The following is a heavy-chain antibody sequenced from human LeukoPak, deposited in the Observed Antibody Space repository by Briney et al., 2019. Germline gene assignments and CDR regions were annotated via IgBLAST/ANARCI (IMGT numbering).Heavy chain of an antibody. CDR1: GGSVSSYY. J-gene: IGHJ6*03. CDR3: ARSVEGYCSGGSCYSYYYYMDV. CDR2: IYYSGST. V-gene: IGHV4-59*02. Sequence: PSETLSLTCTVSGGSVSSYYWSWIRQPPGKGLEWMGYIYYSGSTNYNPSLKSRVTTSVDTSKNQFSLKLSSVTAADTAVYYCARSVEGYCSGGSCYSYYYYMDVWGKGTTVTVSS. D-gene: IGHD2-15*01.